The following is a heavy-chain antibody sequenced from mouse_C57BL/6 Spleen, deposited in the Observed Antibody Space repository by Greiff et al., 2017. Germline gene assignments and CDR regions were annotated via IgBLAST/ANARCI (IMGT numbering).Heavy chain of an antibody. CDR1: GYAFSSSW. CDR2: IYPGDGDT. V-gene: IGHV1-82*01. Sequence: QVQLQQSGPELVKPGASVKISCKASGYAFSSSWMNWVKQRPGKGLEWIGRIYPGDGDTNYNGKFKGKATLTADKSSSTAYMQLSSLTSEDSAVYFCAREKEEKRAMDYWGQGTSVTVSS. CDR3: AREKEEKRAMDY. J-gene: IGHJ4*01.